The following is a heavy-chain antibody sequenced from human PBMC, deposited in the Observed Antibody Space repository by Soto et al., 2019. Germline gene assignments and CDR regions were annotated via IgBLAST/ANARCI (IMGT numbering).Heavy chain of an antibody. D-gene: IGHD3-16*01. CDR2: IYYSGST. Sequence: SETLSLTCTGSGGSISSYYWSWIRQPPGKGLEWIGYIYYSGSTNYNPSLKSRVTISVDTSKNQFSLKLSSVTAADTAVYYCARRYGWAFDIWRHGTMVTVSS. CDR1: GGSISSYY. V-gene: IGHV4-59*08. CDR3: ARRYGWAFDI. J-gene: IGHJ3*02.